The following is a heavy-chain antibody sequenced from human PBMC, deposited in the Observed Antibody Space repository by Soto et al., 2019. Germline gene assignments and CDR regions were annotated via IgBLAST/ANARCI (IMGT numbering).Heavy chain of an antibody. J-gene: IGHJ5*02. CDR1: GYTFTSYD. Sequence: ASVKVSCKASGYTFTSYDINWARQATGQVLAWMGWMNPNSGNTGYAQKFQGRVTMTRNTSISTAYMELSSLRSEDTAVYYCARGEEYDFWSGYYGLRVGWALRFDPWGQGALVTVSS. CDR2: MNPNSGNT. CDR3: ARGEEYDFWSGYYGLRVGWALRFDP. D-gene: IGHD3-3*01. V-gene: IGHV1-8*01.